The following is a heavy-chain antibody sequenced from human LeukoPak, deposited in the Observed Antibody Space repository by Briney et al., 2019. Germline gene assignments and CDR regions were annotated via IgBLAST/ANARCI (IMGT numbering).Heavy chain of an antibody. Sequence: SETLSLTCTVSGGSISSSSYYWGWIRQPPGKGLEWIGSIYYSGSTYYNPSLKSRVTISVDTSKNQFSLKLSSVTAADTAVYYCVIPSGYYPAYWGQGTLVTVSS. CDR1: GGSISSSSYY. V-gene: IGHV4-39*01. J-gene: IGHJ4*02. D-gene: IGHD3-22*01. CDR2: IYYSGST. CDR3: VIPSGYYPAY.